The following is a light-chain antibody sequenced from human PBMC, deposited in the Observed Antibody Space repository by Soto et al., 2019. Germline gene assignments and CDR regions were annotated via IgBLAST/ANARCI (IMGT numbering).Light chain of an antibody. CDR1: QSIRYY. V-gene: IGKV1-5*01. CDR2: GAS. Sequence: DIQLTQSPPTLSASVGDRVTITCRASQSIRYYLAWYQQMPGKAPKLLIYGASSLQIGVPSRFSGSGAGTEFTLTISSLQPDDFATYCCQHHNSYSQPFGQGTKVEIK. J-gene: IGKJ1*01. CDR3: QHHNSYSQP.